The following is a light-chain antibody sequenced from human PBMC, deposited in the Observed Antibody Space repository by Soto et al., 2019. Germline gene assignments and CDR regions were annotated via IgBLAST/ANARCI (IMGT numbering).Light chain of an antibody. V-gene: IGLV2-8*01. Sequence: QSVLTQPPSASGSPGQSVTISCTGTSSDVADYQYVSWYQQHPGKAPKLMIYEVNKRPSGVPDRFSGSKSGSTASLTVSGLQPEDEADYYCSSYAGSSTYVFGTRTKLTVL. CDR3: SSYAGSSTYV. CDR1: SSDVADYQY. CDR2: EVN. J-gene: IGLJ1*01.